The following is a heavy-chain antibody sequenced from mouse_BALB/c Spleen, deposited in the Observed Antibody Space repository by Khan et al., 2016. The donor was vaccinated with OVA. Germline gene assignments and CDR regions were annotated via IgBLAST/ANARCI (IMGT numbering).Heavy chain of an antibody. CDR3: TRKNGSDFDY. CDR2: INPHTGET. V-gene: IGHV1-20*02. J-gene: IGHJ2*01. Sequence: VQLQQSGPELVKPGASVKISCKASGYSFTGYFMNWVMQSHGKSLEWIGRINPHTGETFYNQKFKGKATLTVDESSSTVHMELRSLASEDSAVYYCTRKNGSDFDYWGQGTTLTVSS. CDR1: GYSFTGYF.